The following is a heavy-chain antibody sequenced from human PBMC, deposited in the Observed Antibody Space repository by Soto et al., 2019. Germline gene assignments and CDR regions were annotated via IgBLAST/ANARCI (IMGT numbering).Heavy chain of an antibody. V-gene: IGHV3-30-3*01. CDR3: ARGYGQLDY. CDR2: ISYDGSNK. D-gene: IGHD1-20*01. Sequence: QVQLVESGGGVVQPGRSPRLSCAASGFTFSSYAMHWVRQAPGKGLEWVAVISYDGSNKYYADSVKGRFTISRDNSKNTLYLQMNSLRAEDTAVYYCARGYGQLDYWGQGTLVTVSS. J-gene: IGHJ4*02. CDR1: GFTFSSYA.